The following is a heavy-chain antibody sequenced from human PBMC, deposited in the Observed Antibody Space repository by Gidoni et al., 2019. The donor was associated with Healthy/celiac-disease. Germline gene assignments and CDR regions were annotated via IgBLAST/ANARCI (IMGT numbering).Heavy chain of an antibody. CDR1: GFTFSNAW. J-gene: IGHJ4*02. V-gene: IGHV3-15*01. D-gene: IGHD2-15*01. CDR2: IKSKTDGGPT. Sequence: EVQLVESGGGLVKPGGSLRLSCAASGFTFSNAWMSWVRQAPGKGLEWVGRIKSKTDGGPTDYAAPVKGRFTISRDDSKNTLYLQMNSLKTEDTAVYYCTTYVLADYWGQGTLVTVSS. CDR3: TTYVLADY.